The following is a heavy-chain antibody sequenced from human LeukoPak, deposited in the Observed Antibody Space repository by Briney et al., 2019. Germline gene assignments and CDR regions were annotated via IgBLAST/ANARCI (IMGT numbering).Heavy chain of an antibody. CDR2: IKQDGSEK. J-gene: IGHJ6*03. Sequence: GGSLRLSCTASGFTFSGYWMTWVRQAPGKGLEWVANIKQDGSEKHYVESVRGLFTISRENAKNSLYLQMNSLRAEDTAVYYCARDFYYYIDVWGKGTTVTVSS. V-gene: IGHV3-7*01. CDR3: ARDFYYYIDV. CDR1: GFTFSGYW.